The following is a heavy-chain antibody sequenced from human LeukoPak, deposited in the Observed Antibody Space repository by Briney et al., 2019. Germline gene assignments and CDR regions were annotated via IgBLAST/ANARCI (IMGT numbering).Heavy chain of an antibody. V-gene: IGHV4-39*07. Sequence: SETLSLTCTVSGGSIISITSYWGWIRQPPGKGLEWIGSMYYSGSPYYTPSLESRVTISVDTSKNQFSLKLSSVTAADTAVYYCARNLRIAAAGTYFDYWGQGTLVTVSS. CDR2: MYYSGSP. CDR3: ARNLRIAAAGTYFDY. D-gene: IGHD6-13*01. J-gene: IGHJ4*02. CDR1: GGSIISITSY.